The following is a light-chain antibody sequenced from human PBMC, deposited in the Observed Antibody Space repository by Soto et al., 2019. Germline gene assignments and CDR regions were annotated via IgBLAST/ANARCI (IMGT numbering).Light chain of an antibody. CDR3: QKYNSAPRT. CDR2: AAS. V-gene: IGKV1-27*01. J-gene: IGKJ3*01. Sequence: DIQMTQSPSSLSASVGDRVTITCRASQGISNYLAWYQQKPGKVPKLLIYAASTLQSGVPSRFRGSGSGTDFTLTNSSLQPEDVASYYCQKYNSAPRTVGPGTKVDIK. CDR1: QGISNY.